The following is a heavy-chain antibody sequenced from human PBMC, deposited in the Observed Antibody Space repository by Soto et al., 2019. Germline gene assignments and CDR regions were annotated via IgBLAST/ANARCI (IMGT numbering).Heavy chain of an antibody. Sequence: ASVKVSCKASGYTFTSYGISWVRQAPGQGLEWMGWISAYNGNTNYAQKLQGRVTMTTDTSTSTAYMELRSLRSDDTAVYYCARVREGLVSARIYYGMDVWGQGTTVTVSS. V-gene: IGHV1-18*01. J-gene: IGHJ6*02. D-gene: IGHD5-12*01. CDR2: ISAYNGNT. CDR3: ARVREGLVSARIYYGMDV. CDR1: GYTFTSYG.